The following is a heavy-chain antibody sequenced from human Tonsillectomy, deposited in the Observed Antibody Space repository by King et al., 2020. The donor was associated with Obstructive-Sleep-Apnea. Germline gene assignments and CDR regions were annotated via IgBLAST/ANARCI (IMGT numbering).Heavy chain of an antibody. J-gene: IGHJ4*02. CDR1: GFTFSSYA. CDR2: ISSNGVNT. V-gene: IGHV3-64D*09. Sequence: DVQLVESGGGLVQPGGSLRLSCSASGFTFSSYAMHWVRQAPGKGLQYVSAISSNGVNTYYADSVKGRFTISRDNSKNTLYLQMSSLRAEDTAVYYCAKDSDFWNPGGKFEYWGQGTLVTVSS. CDR3: AKDSDFWNPGGKFEY. D-gene: IGHD3-3*01.